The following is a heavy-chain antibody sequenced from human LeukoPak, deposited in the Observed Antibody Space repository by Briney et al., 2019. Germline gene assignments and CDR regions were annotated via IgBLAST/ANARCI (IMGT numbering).Heavy chain of an antibody. CDR1: GYSFTSYW. CDR3: ARQGAAAGTGGTSFDP. D-gene: IGHD6-13*01. Sequence: GESLKISCKGSGYSFTSYWIGWVRQMPGKGLEWMGIIYPGGSDTRYSPSFQGQVTISADKSISTAYLQWSSLKASDTAMYYCARQGAAAGTGGTSFDPWGQGTLVTVSS. J-gene: IGHJ5*02. V-gene: IGHV5-51*01. CDR2: IYPGGSDT.